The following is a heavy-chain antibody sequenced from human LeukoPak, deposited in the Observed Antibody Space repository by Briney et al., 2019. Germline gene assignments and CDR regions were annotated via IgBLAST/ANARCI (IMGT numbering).Heavy chain of an antibody. CDR3: ARTYYYGSGSNDY. CDR2: ISGSTNYI. V-gene: IGHV3-21*01. CDR1: RFAFSCYI. Sequence: GGALRLSCAASRFAFSCYILKLVRAAPGKGVGGGSSISGSTNYIYFADSVKGRFTISRDNAKNSLYLQMNSLRAEDTAVYYCARTYYYGSGSNDYWGQGTLVTVSS. J-gene: IGHJ4*02. D-gene: IGHD3-10*01.